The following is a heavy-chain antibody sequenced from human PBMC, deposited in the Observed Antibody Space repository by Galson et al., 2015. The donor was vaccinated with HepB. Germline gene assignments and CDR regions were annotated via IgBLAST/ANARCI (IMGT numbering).Heavy chain of an antibody. D-gene: IGHD2-2*01. CDR3: ARVEAQLLFLKGRYYYHGMDV. V-gene: IGHV3-30*04. J-gene: IGHJ6*02. Sequence: SLRLSCAASGFIFSSYAMHWVRQAPGKGLEWVAVVSYDASNEYYADSVKGRFTISRDNSKNTVYLQMNSLNPEDTAVYYFARVEAQLLFLKGRYYYHGMDVWGQGTTVTVSS. CDR1: GFIFSSYA. CDR2: VSYDASNE.